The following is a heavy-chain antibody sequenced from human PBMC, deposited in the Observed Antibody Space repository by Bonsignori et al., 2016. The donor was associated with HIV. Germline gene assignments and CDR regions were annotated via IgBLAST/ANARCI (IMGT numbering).Heavy chain of an antibody. D-gene: IGHD3-3*01. CDR3: ARGPEGHYDFWGIYISPAHFDF. CDR2: IDPSGTTI. CDR1: GFTFSSFE. J-gene: IGHJ4*02. Sequence: GGSLRLSCAASGFTFSSFEMNWVRQAPGKGLEWVSYIDPSGTTIYYAESVKGRFTISRDNAKNSSYLQVSSLKAEDTAVYYCARGPEGHYDFWGIYISPAHFDFWGQGTLVTVSS. V-gene: IGHV3-48*03.